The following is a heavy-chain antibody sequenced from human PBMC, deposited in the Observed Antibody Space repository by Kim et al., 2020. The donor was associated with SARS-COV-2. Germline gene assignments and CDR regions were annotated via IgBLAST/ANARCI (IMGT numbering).Heavy chain of an antibody. CDR1: GFTFSSYG. CDR3: AREEAYDSSGYYSY. J-gene: IGHJ4*02. V-gene: IGHV3-33*01. CDR2: IWYDGSNK. D-gene: IGHD3-22*01. Sequence: GGSLRLSCAASGFTFSSYGMHWVRQAPGKGLEWVAVIWYDGSNKYYADSVKGRFTISRDNSKNTLYLQMNSLRAEDTAVYYCAREEAYDSSGYYSYWGQGTLVTVSS.